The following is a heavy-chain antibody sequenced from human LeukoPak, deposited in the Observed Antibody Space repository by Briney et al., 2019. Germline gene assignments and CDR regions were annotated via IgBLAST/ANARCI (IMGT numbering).Heavy chain of an antibody. CDR2: IYYSGST. J-gene: IGHJ5*02. CDR1: GGSISSYY. D-gene: IGHD5-18*01. V-gene: IGHV4-59*01. Sequence: PSETLSLTCTVSGGSISSYYWSWIRQPPGKGLEWIGYIYYSGSTNYNPSLKSRVTISVDTSKNQFSLKLSSVTAADTAVYYCAREVVDTAMVRWLDPWGQGTLVTVSS. CDR3: AREVVDTAMVRWLDP.